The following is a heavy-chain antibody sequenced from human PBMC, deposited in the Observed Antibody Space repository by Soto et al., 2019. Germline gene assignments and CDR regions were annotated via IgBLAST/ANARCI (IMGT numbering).Heavy chain of an antibody. CDR2: IRSEVYSYAT. CDR1: GFTFSDST. Sequence: EVQLVESGGGLVQPGGSLKVSCAASGFTFSDSTIQWVRQASGKGLEWVGRIRSEVYSYATVCAASVKDRFTISRDDSKNTAYLQMNSLKIEDTAVYYCSRCSGSYCMDVWGQGTTVTVSS. J-gene: IGHJ6*02. V-gene: IGHV3-73*02. CDR3: SRCSGSYCMDV. D-gene: IGHD3-10*02.